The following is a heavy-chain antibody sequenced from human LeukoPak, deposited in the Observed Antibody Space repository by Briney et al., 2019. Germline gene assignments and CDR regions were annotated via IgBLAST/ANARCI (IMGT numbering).Heavy chain of an antibody. CDR1: GFTFSSYS. D-gene: IGHD1-7*01. V-gene: IGHV3-21*01. CDR3: ARQTGTFYYFDY. CDR2: ISSSSSYI. J-gene: IGHJ4*02. Sequence: PGGSLRLSCAASGFTFSSYSMNWLRQAPGKGLEWVSSISSSSSYIYYADSVKGRFTISRDNAKNSLYLQMNSLRAEDTAVYYCARQTGTFYYFDYWGQGTLVTVSS.